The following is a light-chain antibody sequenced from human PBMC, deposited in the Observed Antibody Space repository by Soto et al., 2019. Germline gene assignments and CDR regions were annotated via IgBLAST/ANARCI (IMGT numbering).Light chain of an antibody. V-gene: IGLV2-14*03. Sequence: QSVLTQPASVSGSPGQSITISCTGTSSDVGGYNYVSWYQQHPGKVPKLMIYDVSNRPSGVSNRFSGSKSGNTASLTISGLQAEDGADYYCSSYTSSSTYVFGIGTKVTV. J-gene: IGLJ1*01. CDR3: SSYTSSSTYV. CDR2: DVS. CDR1: SSDVGGYNY.